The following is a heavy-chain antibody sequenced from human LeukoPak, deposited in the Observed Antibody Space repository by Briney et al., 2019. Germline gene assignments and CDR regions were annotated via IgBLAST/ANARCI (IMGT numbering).Heavy chain of an antibody. D-gene: IGHD3-22*01. J-gene: IGHJ3*02. V-gene: IGHV3-23*01. CDR2: ISGSGGNT. CDR1: GFTFSNYA. Sequence: GGSLRLSCAASGFTFSNYAMNWVRQAPGKGLEWVSAISGSGGNTYYADSVKGRFTISRDNAKNSLYLQMNSLRAEDTAVYYCARPEGYYDSSGAFDIWGQGTMVTVSS. CDR3: ARPEGYYDSSGAFDI.